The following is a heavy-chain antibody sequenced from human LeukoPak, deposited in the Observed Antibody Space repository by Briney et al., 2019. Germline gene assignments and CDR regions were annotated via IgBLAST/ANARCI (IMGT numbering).Heavy chain of an antibody. CDR2: MHYSGNFYSESA. CDR3: ARNYGRNENDY. Sequence: SETLSLTCSVSGASIDRSSFYWAWIRQPPGKGLEWIGSMHYSGNFYSESAYYNPSLRSRATISVDTSKNQFSLKLSSVTAADTAVYYCARNYGRNENDYWGQGTLVTVSS. J-gene: IGHJ4*02. D-gene: IGHD1-1*01. V-gene: IGHV4-39*07. CDR1: GASIDRSSFY.